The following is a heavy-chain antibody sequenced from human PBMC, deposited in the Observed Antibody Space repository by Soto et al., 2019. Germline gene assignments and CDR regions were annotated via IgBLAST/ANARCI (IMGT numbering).Heavy chain of an antibody. V-gene: IGHV1-18*01. J-gene: IGHJ5*02. Sequence: ASVKVSCKAAGYTFTSDGISWVRQAPGQGHEWIGWISAYNGNTNYAQKLQGRVTFTTDTSTSTAYMELRSLRSDDTAVYYCARDRGELWPPGYLYPVLGWFDPWGQGTLVTVS. CDR2: ISAYNGNT. D-gene: IGHD1-26*01. CDR1: GYTFTSDG. CDR3: ARDRGELWPPGYLYPVLGWFDP.